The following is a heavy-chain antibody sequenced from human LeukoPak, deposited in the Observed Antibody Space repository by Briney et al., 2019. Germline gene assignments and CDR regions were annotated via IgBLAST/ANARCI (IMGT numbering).Heavy chain of an antibody. J-gene: IGHJ4*02. CDR1: GGSISSYY. V-gene: IGHV4-59*01. Sequence: SETLSLTCTVSGGSISSYYWSWIGQPPGKGLEWIGYIYYSGSTNYNPSLKSRVTISVDTSKNQFSLKLSSVTAADTAVYYCARAGRACSGGSCYEYFDYWGQGTLVTVSS. CDR2: IYYSGST. D-gene: IGHD2-15*01. CDR3: ARAGRACSGGSCYEYFDY.